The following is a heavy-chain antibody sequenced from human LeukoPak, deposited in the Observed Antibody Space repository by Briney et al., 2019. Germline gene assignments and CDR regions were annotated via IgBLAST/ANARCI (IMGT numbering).Heavy chain of an antibody. CDR2: IYHSGRT. V-gene: IGHV4-38-2*01. CDR1: GYSISSGYY. Sequence: SETLSLTCVVSGYSISSGYYWGWIRQPPGKGLEWIGSIYHSGRTYYNPSLMGRVTLSVDTSKNQFSLRLSSVTAADTAVYYRARSQGNEGMGYWGQGTLVTVSS. J-gene: IGHJ4*02. D-gene: IGHD1-1*01. CDR3: ARSQGNEGMGY.